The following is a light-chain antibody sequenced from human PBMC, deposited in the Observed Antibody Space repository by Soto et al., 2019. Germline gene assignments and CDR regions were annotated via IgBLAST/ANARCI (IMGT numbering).Light chain of an antibody. CDR3: QQYCSSPP. Sequence: EIVLTQSPGTLSLSPGERATLSCRASQSVSSSYLAWYQQKPGQAPRLLIYGASSRATGIPDRFSGSGSGTAFTLTISRLEPEDFAVYYCQQYCSSPPVGQGTRLEIK. V-gene: IGKV3-20*01. CDR1: QSVSSSY. J-gene: IGKJ5*01. CDR2: GAS.